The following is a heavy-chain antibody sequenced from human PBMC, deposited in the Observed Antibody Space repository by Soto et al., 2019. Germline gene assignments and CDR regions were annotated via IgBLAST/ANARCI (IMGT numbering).Heavy chain of an antibody. CDR1: GYTFTSYD. D-gene: IGHD3-3*01. CDR3: ARGRITIFGVVIDDY. J-gene: IGHJ4*02. V-gene: IGHV1-8*01. CDR2: MNPNSRNT. Sequence: GASVKVSCKASGYTFTSYDINWVRQETGKGLEWMGWMNPNSRNTGYAQKFQGRVTMTRTTSISTAYMELSSLRSEDTAVYYCARGRITIFGVVIDDYWGQGTLVTVSS.